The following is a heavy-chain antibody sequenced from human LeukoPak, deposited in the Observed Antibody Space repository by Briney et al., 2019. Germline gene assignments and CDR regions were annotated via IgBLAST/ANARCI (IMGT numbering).Heavy chain of an antibody. J-gene: IGHJ4*02. V-gene: IGHV5-51*01. CDR1: GYSFTSYW. Sequence: GESLKISCKGSGYSFTSYWIGWVRQMPGKGLEWMGIIYPGDSDTRYSPSFQGQVTISADKSISTAYLQWSSLKASDTAMYYCARQRRTGPDYGGNLGGFDYWGQGTLVTVSS. CDR3: ARQRRTGPDYGGNLGGFDY. D-gene: IGHD4-17*01. CDR2: IYPGDSDT.